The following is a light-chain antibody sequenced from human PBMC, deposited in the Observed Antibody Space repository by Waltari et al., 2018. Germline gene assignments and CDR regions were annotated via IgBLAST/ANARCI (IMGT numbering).Light chain of an antibody. V-gene: IGLV4-69*01. J-gene: IGLJ3*02. CDR2: VNSDGSH. CDR1: SGHSSNI. Sequence: QLVLTQSPSSSASLGASVRLTCTLDSGHSSNIIAWHQRQPEKGPRCLWKVNSDGSHRKGDEGHGRLSGSGSGAWRYLTLPSVECEDRADYCRQTGCHGKWVFGGGTKLTVL. CDR3: QTGCHGKWV.